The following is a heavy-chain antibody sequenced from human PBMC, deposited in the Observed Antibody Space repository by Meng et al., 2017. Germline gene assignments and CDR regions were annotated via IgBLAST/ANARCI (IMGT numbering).Heavy chain of an antibody. D-gene: IGHD2-15*01. CDR3: ARYACSGGSCYADY. J-gene: IGHJ4*02. CDR1: GYSFTSYW. CDR2: IYPGDSDT. Sequence: GGSLRLSCKGSGYSFTSYWIGWVRQMPGKGLEWMGIIYPGDSDTRYSPSFQGQVTISADKSISTAYLQWSSLKASDTAMYYCARYACSGGSCYADYWGQGTLVTVSS. V-gene: IGHV5-51*01.